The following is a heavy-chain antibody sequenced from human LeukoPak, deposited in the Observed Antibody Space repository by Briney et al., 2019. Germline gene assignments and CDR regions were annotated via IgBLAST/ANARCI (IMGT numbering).Heavy chain of an antibody. Sequence: SETLSLTCTVSGGSINSNYWTWIRQPAGKGLEWIGRISPSGITNYSPSLKSRVTISLDKSKNQFSLILASVTAADTALYYCAREASIAAAGWISDYWGQGTLVTVSS. CDR3: AREASIAAAGWISDY. J-gene: IGHJ4*02. D-gene: IGHD6-13*01. CDR2: ISPSGIT. CDR1: GGSINSNY. V-gene: IGHV4-4*07.